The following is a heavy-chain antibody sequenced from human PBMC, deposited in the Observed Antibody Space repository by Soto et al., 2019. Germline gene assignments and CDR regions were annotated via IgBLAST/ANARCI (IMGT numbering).Heavy chain of an antibody. V-gene: IGHV3-30-3*01. Sequence: SLRLSCAASGFTFSSYAMHWVRQAPGKGLEWVAFILYDGTNKYHADSVKGRFTISRDNSKNTLYLQMNSLRAEDTAVYYCARGEYYYALDVWGQGTTVTVSS. CDR3: ARGEYYYALDV. CDR2: ILYDGTNK. J-gene: IGHJ6*02. CDR1: GFTFSSYA.